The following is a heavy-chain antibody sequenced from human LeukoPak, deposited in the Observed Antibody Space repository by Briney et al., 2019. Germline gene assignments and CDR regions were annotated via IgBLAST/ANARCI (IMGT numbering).Heavy chain of an antibody. CDR2: IIPIFGTA. J-gene: IGHJ6*03. Sequence: ASVKVSCKASGYTFTTYDIIWLRQATGQGLEWMGGIIPIFGTANYAQKLQGRVTITADESTSTAYMELSSLRSEDTAVYYCARVVELPSYYYYYYMDVWGKGTTVTISS. CDR1: GYTFTTYD. V-gene: IGHV1-69*13. D-gene: IGHD1-26*01. CDR3: ARVVELPSYYYYYYMDV.